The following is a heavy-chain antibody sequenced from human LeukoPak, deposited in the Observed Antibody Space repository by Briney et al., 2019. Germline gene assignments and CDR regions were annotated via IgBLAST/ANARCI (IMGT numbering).Heavy chain of an antibody. J-gene: IGHJ4*02. D-gene: IGHD3-22*01. CDR2: TYYRYKWYK. CDR1: GDSVSSNSAA. CDR3: ARGKYYDSSGYYLSYYFDY. Sequence: SQTLSLTCAISGDSVSSNSAAWKWVRRSPSRGLEWLGRTYYRYKWYKDYAVSVKSRITINPDTSKHQLSLQLNSVTPEDTAVYYCARGKYYDSSGYYLSYYFDYWGQGTLVTVSS. V-gene: IGHV6-1*01.